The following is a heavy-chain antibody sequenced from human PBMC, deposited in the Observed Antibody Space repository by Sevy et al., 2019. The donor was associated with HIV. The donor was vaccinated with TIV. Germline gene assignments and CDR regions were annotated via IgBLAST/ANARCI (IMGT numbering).Heavy chain of an antibody. J-gene: IGHJ4*02. CDR1: GGSFSSYA. CDR2: IIPLLGTT. V-gene: IGHV1-69*13. Sequence: ASVKVSCKGSGGSFSSYAFSWVRQAPGQGLEWMGEIIPLLGTTNYAQKFQGRVTISADESTTTAYMELSSLRSDDTAVYHCARGITGMFGGGYYSDYWGQGTLVTVSS. D-gene: IGHD3-3*02. CDR3: ARGITGMFGGGYYSDY.